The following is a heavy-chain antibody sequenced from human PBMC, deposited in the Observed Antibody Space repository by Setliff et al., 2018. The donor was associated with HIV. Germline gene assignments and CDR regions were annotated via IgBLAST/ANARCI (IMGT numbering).Heavy chain of an antibody. CDR3: ARPTLRSLAFDAFDI. J-gene: IGHJ3*02. Sequence: ASVKVSCKASGYTFTSYAMHWVRQAPGQRLEWMGWINAGNGNTKYSQKFQGRVTITRDTSASTAYMELSSLRSEDTAVYYCARPTLRSLAFDAFDIWGQGTVVTV. CDR2: INAGNGNT. CDR1: GYTFTSYA. V-gene: IGHV1-3*01.